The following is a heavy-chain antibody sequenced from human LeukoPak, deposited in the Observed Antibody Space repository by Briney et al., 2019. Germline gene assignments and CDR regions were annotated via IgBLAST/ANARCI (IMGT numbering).Heavy chain of an antibody. CDR3: AKSTYSSSSKGAFDI. V-gene: IGHV3-9*03. CDR1: GFTFDDYA. D-gene: IGHD6-6*01. J-gene: IGHJ3*02. CDR2: ISWNSGSV. Sequence: GGSLRLSCAASGFTFDDYAMHWVRQAPGKGLEWVSGISWNSGSVGYADSVKGRFTISRDNAKNSLCLQMNSLRAEDMALYYCAKSTYSSSSKGAFDIWGQGTMVTVSS.